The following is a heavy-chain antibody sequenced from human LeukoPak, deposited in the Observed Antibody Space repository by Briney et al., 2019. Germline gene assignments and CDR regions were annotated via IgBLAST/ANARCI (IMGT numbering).Heavy chain of an antibody. CDR1: GYSFTNYW. D-gene: IGHD3-10*01. V-gene: IGHV5-51*01. J-gene: IGHJ5*02. CDR3: ASLGGFGELPVGSYSWFDP. CDR2: NYPGDSAT. Sequence: PGESLKISCKGSGYSFTNYWIGWVRQMPGKGLEWMGINYPGDSATRYSPSFQGQVTISAHKSISTAYLQWSSLKASDTAMYYGASLGGFGELPVGSYSWFDPWGQGTLVTVSS.